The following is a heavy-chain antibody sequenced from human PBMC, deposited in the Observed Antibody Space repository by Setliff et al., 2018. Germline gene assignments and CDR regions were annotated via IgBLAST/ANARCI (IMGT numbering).Heavy chain of an antibody. CDR1: GFTFSSYG. CDR2: IWYDGSNK. CDR3: AKDDWAMATISFVFESFDY. V-gene: IGHV3-33*06. D-gene: IGHD5-12*01. Sequence: GGSLRLSCAASGFTFSSYGMHWVRQAPGKGLEWVAVIWYDGSNKYYADSVKGRFTISRDNSKNTLYLQMNSLRAEDTAVYYCAKDDWAMATISFVFESFDYWGQGTLVTVSS. J-gene: IGHJ4*02.